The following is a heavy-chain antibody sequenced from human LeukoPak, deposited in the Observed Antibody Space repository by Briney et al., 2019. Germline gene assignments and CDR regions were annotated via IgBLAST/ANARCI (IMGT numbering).Heavy chain of an antibody. CDR2: IYPDDFDT. J-gene: IGHJ5*02. CDR3: ARHGKLSASRNWFDH. V-gene: IGHV5-51*01. Sequence: PGESLKISCKASGYIFTSYWIAWVRQLPGKGLEWMGVIYPDDFDTRYSPSFQGQVTISADKSISTAFLQWSSLKASDTATYYCARHGKLSASRNWFDHWGQGTLVTVSS. CDR1: GYIFTSYW. D-gene: IGHD1-26*01.